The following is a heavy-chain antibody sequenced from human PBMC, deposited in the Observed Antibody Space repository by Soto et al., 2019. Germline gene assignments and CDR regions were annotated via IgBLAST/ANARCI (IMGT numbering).Heavy chain of an antibody. Sequence: GGSMGLSCVGSGFAFDRQTMTWVRQAPGKGLEWVARLNQDGTETYYVASVKGRFTISRDNAKNSLYLQMNNLSPEDTAVYYCARGGESRLDYWGPGTLVTVSS. CDR2: LNQDGTET. D-gene: IGHD3-10*01. CDR1: GFAFDRQT. J-gene: IGHJ4*02. V-gene: IGHV3-7*05. CDR3: ARGGESRLDY.